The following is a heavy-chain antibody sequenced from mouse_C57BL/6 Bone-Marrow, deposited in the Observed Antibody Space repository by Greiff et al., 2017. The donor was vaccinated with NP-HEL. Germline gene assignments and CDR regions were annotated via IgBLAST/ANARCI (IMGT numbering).Heavy chain of an antibody. V-gene: IGHV1-72*01. J-gene: IGHJ3*01. D-gene: IGHD1-1*01. CDR2: IDPNSGGT. CDR3: ARGDYGSSYAAWFAY. Sequence: QVHVKQPGAELVKPGASVKLSCKASGYTFTSYWMHWVKQRPGRGLEWIGRIDPNSGGTKYNEKFKSKATLTVDKPSSTAYMQLSSLTSEDSAVYYCARGDYGSSYAAWFAYWGQGTLVTVSA. CDR1: GYTFTSYW.